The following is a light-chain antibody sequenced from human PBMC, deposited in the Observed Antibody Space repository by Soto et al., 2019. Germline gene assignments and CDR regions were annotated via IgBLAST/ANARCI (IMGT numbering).Light chain of an antibody. CDR1: SSDVGYYNY. J-gene: IGLJ1*01. Sequence: QSALTQPASVSGSPGQSITISCAGTSSDVGYYNYVSWYQQHPGKAPKLMIYDVTYWPSGVSNRFSGSKSGNTASLTVSRLQAEDEADYYCTSYTSSSTYVFGTATKLTVL. CDR2: DVT. CDR3: TSYTSSSTYV. V-gene: IGLV2-14*03.